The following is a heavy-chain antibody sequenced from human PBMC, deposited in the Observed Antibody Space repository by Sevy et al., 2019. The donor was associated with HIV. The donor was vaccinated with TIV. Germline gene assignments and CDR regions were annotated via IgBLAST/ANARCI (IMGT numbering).Heavy chain of an antibody. D-gene: IGHD6-19*01. V-gene: IGHV3-23*01. J-gene: IGHJ4*02. CDR3: AKDTSGWYDALDQ. CDR1: GFTFGYFG. CDR2: ISPNGATS. Sequence: GGSLRLSCEVSGFTFGYFGMSWVRQAPGKGLEWVSAISPNGATSHYAASVRGRFTISRDNSKNRMYLQMSSLRAEDTAQYYCAKDTSGWYDALDQWGQGTLVTVSS.